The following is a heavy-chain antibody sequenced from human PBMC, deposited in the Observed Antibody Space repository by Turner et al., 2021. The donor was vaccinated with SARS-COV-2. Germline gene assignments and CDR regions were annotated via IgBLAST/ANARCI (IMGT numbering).Heavy chain of an antibody. D-gene: IGHD5-18*01. Sequence: QLQLQESGPGLVKPSETLSLTCTVSGGSISSSSYYWGWIRQPPGKGLEWVGSFYYGGNNYYHPSLKGRVTISRDTSKNQFYLKLKSVTAADTAVYYCARERIQLRSAGYGMDVWGQGTTVTVSS. V-gene: IGHV4-39*01. J-gene: IGHJ6*02. CDR1: GGSISSSSYY. CDR3: ARERIQLRSAGYGMDV. CDR2: FYYGGNN.